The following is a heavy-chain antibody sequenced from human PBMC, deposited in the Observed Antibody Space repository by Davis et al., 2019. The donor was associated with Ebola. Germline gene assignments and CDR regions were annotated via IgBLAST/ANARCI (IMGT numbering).Heavy chain of an antibody. J-gene: IGHJ4*02. CDR1: GYTFTSYD. D-gene: IGHD3-10*01. Sequence: AASVKVSCKASGYTFTSYDINGVRQAPGQGLEWMGWISAYNGNTNYAQKLQGRVTMTTDTSTSTAYMELRSLRSDDTAVYYCARDITMVQGPSLFDYWGQGTLVTVSS. V-gene: IGHV1-18*01. CDR2: ISAYNGNT. CDR3: ARDITMVQGPSLFDY.